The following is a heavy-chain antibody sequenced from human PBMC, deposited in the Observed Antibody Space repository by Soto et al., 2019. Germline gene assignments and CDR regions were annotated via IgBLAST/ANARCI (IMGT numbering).Heavy chain of an antibody. CDR1: GFTFSSYA. Sequence: GGSLRLSCAASGFTFSSYAMHWVRQAPGKGLEWVAVISYDGSNKYYADSVKGRFTISRDNCKNTLYLQMNSLRAEDTAVYYCASNWNYSYYYYAMDVWGQGTTVTVSS. D-gene: IGHD1-7*01. V-gene: IGHV3-30-3*01. J-gene: IGHJ6*02. CDR3: ASNWNYSYYYYAMDV. CDR2: ISYDGSNK.